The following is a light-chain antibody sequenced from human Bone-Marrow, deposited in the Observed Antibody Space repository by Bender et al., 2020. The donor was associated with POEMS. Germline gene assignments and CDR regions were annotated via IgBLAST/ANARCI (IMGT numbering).Light chain of an antibody. CDR2: EGS. CDR1: SSDVGSYNL. Sequence: QSALTQPASVSGSPGQSITISCTETSSDVGSYNLVSWYQQHPGKAPKLMIYEGSKRPSGISNRFSGSKSGNTASLTISGLQAEDEADYYCCSYAGSNILYVFGTGTKVTVL. CDR3: CSYAGSNILYV. J-gene: IGLJ1*01. V-gene: IGLV2-14*02.